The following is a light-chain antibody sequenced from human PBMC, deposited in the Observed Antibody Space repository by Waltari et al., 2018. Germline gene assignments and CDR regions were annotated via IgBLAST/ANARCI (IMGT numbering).Light chain of an antibody. Sequence: SYVLTQPPSVSAAPGQTATITCGGDNIGSKSVHWYQQKAGQAPVVVVCDDDDRPSGIPERFSGSKSGNTATLTITRVEGGDEADFYCQVWDSFSDHVIFGGGTKLTVL. J-gene: IGLJ2*01. CDR3: QVWDSFSDHVI. CDR1: NIGSKS. CDR2: DDD. V-gene: IGLV3-21*02.